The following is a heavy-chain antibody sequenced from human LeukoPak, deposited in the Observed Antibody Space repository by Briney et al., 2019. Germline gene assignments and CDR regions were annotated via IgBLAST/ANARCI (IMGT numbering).Heavy chain of an antibody. V-gene: IGHV1-8*01. CDR3: ARSRNPYYDSSGYPEPNFDY. J-gene: IGHJ4*02. D-gene: IGHD3-22*01. Sequence: ASVKVSCKASGYTFTSYDINWVRQATGQGLEWMGWMNPNSGKTGYAQKFQGRVTMTRNTSISTAYMELSSLRSEDTAVYYCARSRNPYYDSSGYPEPNFDYWGQGTLVTVSS. CDR1: GYTFTSYD. CDR2: MNPNSGKT.